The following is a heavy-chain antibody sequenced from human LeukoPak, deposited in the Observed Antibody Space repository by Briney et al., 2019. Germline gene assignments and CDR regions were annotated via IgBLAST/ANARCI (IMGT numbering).Heavy chain of an antibody. CDR1: GGSINDAS. CDR3: ARVGTYYLSLDA. J-gene: IGHJ5*02. Sequence: PSETLSLTCTVSGGSINDASWNWIRKPPGQGLEWIVYIYHSGGTNYNPSLKSRVTISLDTSKNQFSLKLSSVTAADTAVYYCARVGTYYLSLDAWGQGTLVTVSS. CDR2: IYHSGGT. D-gene: IGHD3-10*01. V-gene: IGHV4-59*01.